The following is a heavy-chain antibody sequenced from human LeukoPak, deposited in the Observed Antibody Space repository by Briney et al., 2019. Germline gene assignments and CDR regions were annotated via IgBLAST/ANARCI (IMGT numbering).Heavy chain of an antibody. V-gene: IGHV4-34*01. J-gene: IGHJ6*03. Sequence: PSETLSLTCAVYGGSFSGYYWSWIRQPPGKGLEWIGEINHSGSTNYNPSLKSRVTISVDTSKNQFSLKLSSVTAADTAVYYCARPREFGGGVWNYMDVWGKGTTVTVSS. CDR3: ARPREFGGGVWNYMDV. CDR1: GGSFSGYY. CDR2: INHSGST. D-gene: IGHD3-10*01.